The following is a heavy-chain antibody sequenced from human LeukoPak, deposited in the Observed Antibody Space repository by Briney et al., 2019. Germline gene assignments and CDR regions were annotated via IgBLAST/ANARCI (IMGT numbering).Heavy chain of an antibody. CDR1: DDSISDYY. V-gene: IGHV4-59*01. CDR3: TRGAGWLIDY. J-gene: IGHJ4*02. D-gene: IGHD3-16*01. CDR2: FHNSGTS. Sequence: SETLSLTCTVSDDSISDYYRGWIRQPPGRGLEWIGYFHNSGTSTYSPSLKSRVTISADTSKNQFSLELNSLTTADTAVYYCTRGAGWLIDYWGQGILVTVSS.